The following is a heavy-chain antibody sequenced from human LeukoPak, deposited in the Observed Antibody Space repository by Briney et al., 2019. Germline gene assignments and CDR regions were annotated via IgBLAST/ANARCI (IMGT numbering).Heavy chain of an antibody. CDR2: ISAYNGNT. J-gene: IGHJ2*01. Sequence: GASVKVSCKASGYTFTSYGFSWVRQAPGQGLEWMGWISAYNGNTNYAQKLQGRVTMTTDTSSSTAYMELRSLRSDDTAVYYCARDAYYDILTGYGYFDLWGRGTLVTVSS. D-gene: IGHD3-9*01. CDR3: ARDAYYDILTGYGYFDL. V-gene: IGHV1-18*01. CDR1: GYTFTSYG.